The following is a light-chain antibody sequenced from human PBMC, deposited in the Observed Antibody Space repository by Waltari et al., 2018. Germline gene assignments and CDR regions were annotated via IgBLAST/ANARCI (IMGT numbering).Light chain of an antibody. J-gene: IGKJ3*01. Sequence: EIVLTQSPATLSLSPGERATLSCRASQSVSRNLAWYQQKPGQPPRLLIYGASIRATGIPDTFSGSGSGTDFTLTIRSLEPEDFAVYYCRQFTKWPFTFGPGTKVDIK. CDR1: QSVSRN. CDR3: RQFTKWPFT. V-gene: IGKV3-15*01. CDR2: GAS.